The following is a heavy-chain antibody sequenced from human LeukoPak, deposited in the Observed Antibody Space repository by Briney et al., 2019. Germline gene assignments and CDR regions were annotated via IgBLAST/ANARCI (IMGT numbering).Heavy chain of an antibody. D-gene: IGHD3-10*01. V-gene: IGHV3-21*06. CDR3: VRERFHGSGAPKFDF. J-gene: IGHJ4*02. Sequence: GGSLRLSCAASGFTFSDYSMNWVRQTPRKGLEWVSCISGSGSCIYYADSVKGRLTISRDNAKNSLHLQVNSLRAEDTAVYYCVRERFHGSGAPKFDFWGQGTLVTVSS. CDR1: GFTFSDYS. CDR2: ISGSGSCI.